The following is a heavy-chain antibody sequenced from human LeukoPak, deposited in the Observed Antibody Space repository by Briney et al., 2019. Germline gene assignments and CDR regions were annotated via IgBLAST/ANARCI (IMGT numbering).Heavy chain of an antibody. D-gene: IGHD6-13*01. Sequence: SVTVSFTASGGTFTIYAISWVRQAPGQGLEWMGRIIPILGIANYAQKFQGRVTITADKSTSTAYMELSSLRSEDTAVYYCIASAGTFYYYGMDVWGQGTTVTVSS. CDR3: IASAGTFYYYGMDV. V-gene: IGHV1-69*10. CDR1: GGTFTIYA. J-gene: IGHJ6*02. CDR2: IIPILGIA.